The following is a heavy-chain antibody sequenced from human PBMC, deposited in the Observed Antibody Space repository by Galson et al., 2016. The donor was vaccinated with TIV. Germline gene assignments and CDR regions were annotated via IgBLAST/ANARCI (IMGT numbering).Heavy chain of an antibody. J-gene: IGHJ4*02. CDR2: VYYTGGT. D-gene: IGHD5-12*01. V-gene: IGHV4-59*01. Sequence: ETLSLTCTVSGDSMRDSYWSWIRQTPGKGLEWIGYVYYTGGTKYNPSLKSRVTISVDTSKNQFSLRLSSVTVADTAMYYCARDIGGYDFDYWGQGTLVAVSS. CDR1: GDSMRDSY. CDR3: ARDIGGYDFDY.